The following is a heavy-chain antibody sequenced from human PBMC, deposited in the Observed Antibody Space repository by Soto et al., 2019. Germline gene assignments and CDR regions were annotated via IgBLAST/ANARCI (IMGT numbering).Heavy chain of an antibody. CDR2: IYPGDSDT. D-gene: IGHD3-10*01. V-gene: IGHV5-51*01. J-gene: IGHJ6*02. CDR1: GYSFTNYW. Sequence: GESLKISCEGSGYSFTNYWIGCVRQMPGKGLEWMGIIYPGDSDTSYSPSLQGQVTISADKSINTAYRQWSSLKASDPPMYYWARQEDDSDSGNYYNDGMDVWGQGTTVTVSS. CDR3: ARQEDDSDSGNYYNDGMDV.